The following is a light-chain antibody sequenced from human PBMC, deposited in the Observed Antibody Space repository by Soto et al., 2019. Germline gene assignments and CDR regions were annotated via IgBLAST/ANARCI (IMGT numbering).Light chain of an antibody. CDR1: QSISSW. CDR2: KAS. J-gene: IGKJ2*02. CDR3: QQYTSYSPWT. V-gene: IGKV1-5*03. Sequence: DIQMTQSPSTLSASVGDRVTITCRASQSISSWLVWYQQKPGKAPKLLIYKASSLESGVPSRFSGSGSGTDFTFTISSLQPDDFATYYCQQYTSYSPWTFGQGTKLEIK.